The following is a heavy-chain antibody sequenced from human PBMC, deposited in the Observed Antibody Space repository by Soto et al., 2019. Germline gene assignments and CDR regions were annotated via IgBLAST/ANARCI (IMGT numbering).Heavy chain of an antibody. CDR2: ISAYNGNT. V-gene: IGHV1-18*01. CDR3: ARETAAGFFTYYYGMDV. D-gene: IGHD6-13*01. Sequence: ASVQVSCKASGYTFTSYGISWVRQAPGQGLEWMGWISAYNGNTNYAQKLQGRVTMTTDTSTSTAYMELRSLRSDDTAVYYCARETAAGFFTYYYGMDVWGQGTTVNVSS. J-gene: IGHJ6*02. CDR1: GYTFTSYG.